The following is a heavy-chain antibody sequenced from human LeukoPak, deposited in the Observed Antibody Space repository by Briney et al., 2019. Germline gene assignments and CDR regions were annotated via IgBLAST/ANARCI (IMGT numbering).Heavy chain of an antibody. CDR2: ISPNTGET. V-gene: IGHV1-2*02. CDR1: GYTFTHYY. Sequence: GASVKVSCKASGYTFTHYYVHWLRQAPGQGLEWLGLISPNTGETHYAKKFHGRVTVTRATSTITAYIQLTRLTSDDPAVNYCARDGVPGSYSDSSLDPWGQGTLVLVSS. D-gene: IGHD1-26*01. CDR3: ARDGVPGSYSDSSLDP. J-gene: IGHJ5*02.